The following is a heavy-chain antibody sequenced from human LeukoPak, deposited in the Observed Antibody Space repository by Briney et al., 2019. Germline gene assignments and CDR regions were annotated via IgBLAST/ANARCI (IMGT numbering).Heavy chain of an antibody. V-gene: IGHV4-59*12. J-gene: IGHJ4*02. D-gene: IGHD2-15*01. Sequence: SETLSLTCTVSGGSISSYYWSWIRQPPGKGLEWIGYIYYSGSTNYNPSLKSRVTISVDTSKNQFSLKLSSVTAADTAVYYCARVEGGSSVYFDYWGQGTLVTVSS. CDR1: GGSISSYY. CDR3: ARVEGGSSVYFDY. CDR2: IYYSGST.